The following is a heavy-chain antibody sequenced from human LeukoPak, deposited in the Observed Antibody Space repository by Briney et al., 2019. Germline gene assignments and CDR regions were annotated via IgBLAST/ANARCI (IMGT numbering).Heavy chain of an antibody. CDR2: ISYDGSNK. Sequence: GSLRLSCAASGFTFSSHAMNWVRQAPGKGLEWVAVISYDGSNKYYLDSVKGRFTISRDNSKNTLYLQMNSLRADDTAVYYCARVGTSSLRDWFDPWGQGTLVTVSS. J-gene: IGHJ5*02. CDR1: GFTFSSHA. CDR3: ARVGTSSLRDWFDP. V-gene: IGHV3-30*04. D-gene: IGHD2-8*01.